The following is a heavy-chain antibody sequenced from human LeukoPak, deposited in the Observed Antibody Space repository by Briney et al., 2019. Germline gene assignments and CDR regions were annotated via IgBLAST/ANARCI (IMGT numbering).Heavy chain of an antibody. CDR1: GYTFTSYA. CDR3: AREGLDIVATGYYYYMDV. J-gene: IGHJ6*03. CDR2: INAGNGNT. D-gene: IGHD5-12*01. V-gene: IGHV1-3*03. Sequence: ASVKVSCKASGYTFTSYAMHRVRQAPGQRLEWMGWINAGNGNTKYSQEFQGRVTITRDTSASTAYMELSSLRSEDMAVYYCAREGLDIVATGYYYYMDVWGKGTTVTVSS.